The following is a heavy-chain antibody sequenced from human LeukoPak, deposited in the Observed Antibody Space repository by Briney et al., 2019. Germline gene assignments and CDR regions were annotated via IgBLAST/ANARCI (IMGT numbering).Heavy chain of an antibody. CDR1: GYTFTSYD. J-gene: IGHJ3*02. Sequence: GASVKVSCKASGYTFTSYDINWVRQATGQGLEWMGWMNPNSGNTGYAQKFQGRVTITRNTSISTAYMELSSLSSEDTAVYYCAGFMRGSDAFDIWGQGTMVTVSS. V-gene: IGHV1-8*03. CDR2: MNPNSGNT. CDR3: AGFMRGSDAFDI. D-gene: IGHD1-26*01.